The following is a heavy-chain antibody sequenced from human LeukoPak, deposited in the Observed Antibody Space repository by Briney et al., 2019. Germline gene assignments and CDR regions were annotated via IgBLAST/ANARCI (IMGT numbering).Heavy chain of an antibody. D-gene: IGHD3-10*01. V-gene: IGHV3-7*01. CDR2: IKQDGSEK. Sequence: GGSLRLSCAASGFTFSSYWMSRVRQAPGKGLEWVANIKQDGSEKYYVDSVKGRFTISRDNAKNSLYLQMNSLRAEDTAVYYCARDLIPSYYYGSGSSNWGQGTLVTVSS. J-gene: IGHJ4*02. CDR3: ARDLIPSYYYGSGSSN. CDR1: GFTFSSYW.